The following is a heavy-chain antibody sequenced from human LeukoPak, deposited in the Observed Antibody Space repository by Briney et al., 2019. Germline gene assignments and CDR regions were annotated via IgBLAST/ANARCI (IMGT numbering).Heavy chain of an antibody. CDR3: ARSSVTGYYYGMDV. CDR2: IYTSGST. V-gene: IGHV4-61*02. D-gene: IGHD6-19*01. J-gene: IGHJ6*02. Sequence: SETLSLTCTVSGGSISSGSYYWSWIRQPAGKGLEWIGRIYTSGSTNYNPSLKSRVTISVDTSKNQFSLKLRSVTAADTAVYYCARSSVTGYYYGMDVWGQGTTVTVSS. CDR1: GGSISSGSYY.